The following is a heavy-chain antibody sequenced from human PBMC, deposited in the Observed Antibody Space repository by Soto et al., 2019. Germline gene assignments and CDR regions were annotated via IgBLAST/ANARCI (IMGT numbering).Heavy chain of an antibody. D-gene: IGHD2-15*01. Sequence: QVQLQQWGAGLLKPSETLSLTCAVYGGSFNPYYWSWIRQPPGKGLEWIGDINHSGSTSYNPSLKSRLTISVDTPKYQFSLRLRSVTAADTAVYYCARGYSVEGDYYFDYWGQGTLVTVSA. CDR2: INHSGST. V-gene: IGHV4-34*01. CDR3: ARGYSVEGDYYFDY. J-gene: IGHJ4*02. CDR1: GGSFNPYY.